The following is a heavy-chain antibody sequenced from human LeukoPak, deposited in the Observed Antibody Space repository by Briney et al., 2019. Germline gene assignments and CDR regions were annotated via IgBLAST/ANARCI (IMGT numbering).Heavy chain of an antibody. D-gene: IGHD2-8*01. CDR2: ISWDGTT. V-gene: IGHV3-43*01. Sequence: GGSLRLSCAASGFIFEDYTMHWVRQAPGKTPEWVSLISWDGTTYYRDSVKGRFTISRDNAKSSLYLQMNSLRVEDTAVYYCAKAGNGFGYWGQGALVTVSS. CDR3: AKAGNGFGY. J-gene: IGHJ4*02. CDR1: GFIFEDYT.